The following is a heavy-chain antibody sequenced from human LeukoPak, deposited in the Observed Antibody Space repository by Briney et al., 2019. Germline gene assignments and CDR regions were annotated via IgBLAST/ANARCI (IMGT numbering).Heavy chain of an antibody. CDR3: AKAPTGIDTGPWRFMDV. V-gene: IGHV3-30*02. CDR2: IRYDGSNK. D-gene: IGHD1-1*01. J-gene: IGHJ6*03. CDR1: GFTFSSYS. Sequence: GGSLRLSCAASGFTFSSYSMNWVRQAPGKGLEWVAFIRYDGSNKYYADSVKGRFTISRDNSKNTLYLQVNSLRAEDTAVYYCAKAPTGIDTGPWRFMDVWGKGTTVTVSS.